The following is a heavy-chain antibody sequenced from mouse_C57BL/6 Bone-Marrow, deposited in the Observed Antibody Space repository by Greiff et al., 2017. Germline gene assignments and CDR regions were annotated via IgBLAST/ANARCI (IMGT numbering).Heavy chain of an antibody. CDR1: GYTFTSYW. D-gene: IGHD2-2*01. CDR3: AIWLRRRKNY. Sequence: QVQLQQPGAELVRPGTSVTLSCKASGYTFTSYWLHWVKQRPGQGLEWIGVIDPSDSYTNYNQKFKGKATLTVDTSSSTAYMQLSSLTSEDSAVYYCAIWLRRRKNYWGQGTTLTVSS. V-gene: IGHV1-59*01. CDR2: IDPSDSYT. J-gene: IGHJ2*01.